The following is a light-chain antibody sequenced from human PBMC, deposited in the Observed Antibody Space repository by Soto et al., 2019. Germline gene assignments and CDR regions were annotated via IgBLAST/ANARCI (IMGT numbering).Light chain of an antibody. J-gene: IGKJ1*01. V-gene: IGKV2D-29*01. Sequence: DIVMTQSTLSLSVTPGQQASISCKSSQSLLHTDGKTYFYWYLQKPGQPPQLLIYDVSNRFSGVADRVSGSGSGTDFTLKISRVEADDVGVYYCMQSIELPWTFGQGTKVDI. CDR2: DVS. CDR1: QSLLHTDGKTY. CDR3: MQSIELPWT.